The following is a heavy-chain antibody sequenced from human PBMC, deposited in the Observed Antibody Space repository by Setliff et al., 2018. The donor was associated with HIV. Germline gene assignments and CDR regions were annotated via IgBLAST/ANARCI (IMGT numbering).Heavy chain of an antibody. Sequence: SVKVSCKSSGDTFSTYVFTWVRQAPGQGLEWMGGVTPILHTTNYAQKFQGRVTITADESTSTAYMELSSLRSEGTAVYYCARGHLDYNYWEDIVGHWFDPWGQGTLVTVSS. V-gene: IGHV1-69*13. CDR2: VTPILHTT. J-gene: IGHJ5*02. CDR1: GDTFSTYV. D-gene: IGHD2-15*01. CDR3: ARGHLDYNYWEDIVGHWFDP.